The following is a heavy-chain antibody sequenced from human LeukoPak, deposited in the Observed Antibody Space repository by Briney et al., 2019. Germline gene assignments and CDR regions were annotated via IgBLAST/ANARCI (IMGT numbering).Heavy chain of an antibody. D-gene: IGHD3-10*01. CDR3: ARDLRSLYYYGSGSYISAFDI. CDR2: IKKDGSEI. J-gene: IGHJ3*02. CDR1: GFTFSNFW. V-gene: IGHV3-7*01. Sequence: PGGSLRLSCEGSGFTFSNFWMSWVRQAPGKGLEWVANIKKDGSEIYYVDSVKGRFTISRDNAKNSLYLQMNSLRAEDTAVYYCARDLRSLYYYGSGSYISAFDIWGQGTMVTVSS.